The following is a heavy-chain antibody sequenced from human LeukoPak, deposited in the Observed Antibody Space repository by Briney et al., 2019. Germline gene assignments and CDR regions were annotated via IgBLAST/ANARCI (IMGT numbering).Heavy chain of an antibody. CDR1: GFTFSSYA. Sequence: HPGGSLRLSCAASGFTFSSYAMSWVRQAPGKGLEWVSAISGSGGSTYYADSVKGRFTISRDNSKNTLYLQMNSLRAEDTAVYYCARDMDYRPIGNYYYGYWGQGTLVTVSS. CDR3: ARDMDYRPIGNYYYGY. V-gene: IGHV3-23*01. J-gene: IGHJ4*02. D-gene: IGHD1-7*01. CDR2: ISGSGGST.